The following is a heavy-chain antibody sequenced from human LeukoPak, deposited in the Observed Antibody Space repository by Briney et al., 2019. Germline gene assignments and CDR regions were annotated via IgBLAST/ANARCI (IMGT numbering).Heavy chain of an antibody. Sequence: GESLQISCKVSGYSFTNYWIAWVRQMPGKGLEWMGIIYPHDSGIRYNPPFQGQVTISADKSISTAYLQWSSLKASDTAMYYCARMIGLGEVSPYFDYWGQGTLVTVSS. V-gene: IGHV5-51*01. D-gene: IGHD3-16*01. CDR2: IYPHDSGI. CDR3: ARMIGLGEVSPYFDY. J-gene: IGHJ4*02. CDR1: GYSFTNYW.